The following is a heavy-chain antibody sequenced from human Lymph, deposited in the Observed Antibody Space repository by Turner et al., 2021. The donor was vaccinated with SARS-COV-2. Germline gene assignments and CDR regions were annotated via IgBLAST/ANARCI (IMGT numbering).Heavy chain of an antibody. D-gene: IGHD6-6*01. CDR1: GFTFDDYA. CDR3: AKDRGGEQLVRLFDY. Sequence: EVQLVGSGGGLVQPGRSLRLSCAASGFTFDDYAMHWVRQAPGKGMGWVSGISWNSGSIGYAASVKGRFTISRDNAKNSLYLQMNSLRAEDTAFYYGAKDRGGEQLVRLFDYWGQGTLVTVSS. CDR2: ISWNSGSI. J-gene: IGHJ4*02. V-gene: IGHV3-9*01.